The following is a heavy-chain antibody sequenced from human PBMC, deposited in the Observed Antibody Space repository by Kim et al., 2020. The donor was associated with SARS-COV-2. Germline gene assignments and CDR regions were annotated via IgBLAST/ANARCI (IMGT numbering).Heavy chain of an antibody. CDR1: GGSISSYY. CDR2: IYYSGYT. V-gene: IGHV4-59*08. J-gene: IGHJ5*02. D-gene: IGHD3-16*01. CDR3: ARSDSWGWFDP. Sequence: SETLSLTCTVSGGSISSYYWSWIRQPPGKGLEWIGYIYYSGYTNYNPSLKSRVSISVDTSKNQFSLKLSSVTAADTAVYYCARSDSWGWFDPWGQGTLVTVSS.